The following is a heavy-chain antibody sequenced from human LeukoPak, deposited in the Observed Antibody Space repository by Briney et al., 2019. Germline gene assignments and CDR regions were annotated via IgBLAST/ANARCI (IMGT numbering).Heavy chain of an antibody. V-gene: IGHV4-39*01. CDR1: GGSISSSSYY. J-gene: IGHJ4*02. Sequence: ASETLSLTCTVSGGSISSSSYYWGWIRQPPGKGLEWIGSIYYSGSTYYNPSLKSRVTISVDTSKNQFSLKLSSVTAADTAVYYCARGVDTAMVNFPFDYWGQGTLVTVSS. CDR2: IYYSGST. CDR3: ARGVDTAMVNFPFDY. D-gene: IGHD5-18*01.